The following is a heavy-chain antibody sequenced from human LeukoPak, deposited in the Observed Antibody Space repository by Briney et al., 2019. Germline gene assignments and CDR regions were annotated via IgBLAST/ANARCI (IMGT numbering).Heavy chain of an antibody. CDR1: GFTFSSYG. CDR2: ISGSGGST. Sequence: QTGGSLRLSCAASGFTFSSYGMSWVRQAPGKGLEWVSAISGSGGSTYYADSVKGRFTISRDNSKNTLYLQMNSLRAEDTAVYYCATPGQWLVRGYFDYWGQGTLVTVSS. V-gene: IGHV3-23*01. J-gene: IGHJ4*02. CDR3: ATPGQWLVRGYFDY. D-gene: IGHD6-19*01.